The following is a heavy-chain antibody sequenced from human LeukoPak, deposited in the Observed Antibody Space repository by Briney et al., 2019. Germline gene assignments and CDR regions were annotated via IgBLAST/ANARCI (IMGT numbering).Heavy chain of an antibody. V-gene: IGHV4-39*01. CDR3: ARHLGGNPDFDY. J-gene: IGHJ4*02. CDR1: GGSISSSSYY. CDR2: IYYSGST. Sequence: PSETLSLTCTVSGGSISSSSYYWGWIRQPPEKGLEWIGSIYYSGSTYYNPSLKSRVTISVDTSKNQFSLKLSSVTAADTAVYYCARHLGGNPDFDYWGQGTLVTVSS.